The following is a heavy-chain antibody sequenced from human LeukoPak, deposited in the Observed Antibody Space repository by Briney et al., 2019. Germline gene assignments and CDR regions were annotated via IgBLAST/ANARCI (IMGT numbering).Heavy chain of an antibody. Sequence: PGGSLRLSCAASGFTFSSYAMTWVRQAPGKGLEWVSGISGSGGSTYYADSVKGRFTISRDNSKNTLFLQMNSLRAEDTAVYYCARELVVTAGDHYYYGMDVWGQGTTVTVSS. CDR1: GFTFSSYA. CDR2: ISGSGGST. CDR3: ARELVVTAGDHYYYGMDV. V-gene: IGHV3-23*01. J-gene: IGHJ6*02. D-gene: IGHD2-8*02.